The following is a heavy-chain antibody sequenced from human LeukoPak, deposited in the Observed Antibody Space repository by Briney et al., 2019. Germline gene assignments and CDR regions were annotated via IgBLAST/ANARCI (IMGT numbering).Heavy chain of an antibody. D-gene: IGHD4-17*01. CDR2: IKQDGSQK. CDR1: GFTFSSYW. Sequence: GGSLRLSCAASGFTFSSYWMSWVRQAPGKGLEWVANIKQDGSQKYYVDSVRGRFTISRDNAKNSLYLQMNSLRAEDTAAYYCARGTTTLDNWGQGALVTVSS. CDR3: ARGTTTLDN. J-gene: IGHJ4*02. V-gene: IGHV3-7*05.